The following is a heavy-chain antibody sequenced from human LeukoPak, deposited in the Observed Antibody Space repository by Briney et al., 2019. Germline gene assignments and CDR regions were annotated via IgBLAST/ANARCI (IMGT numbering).Heavy chain of an antibody. CDR2: IYYSGST. V-gene: IGHV4-39*01. Sequence: PSETLSLTCTVSGGSISSSSYYWGWIRQPPGKGLEWIGSIYYSGSTYYNPSLKSRVTISVDTSKNQFSLKLSSVTAADTAVYYCARPWGTDNWFDPWGQGTLVTVSS. J-gene: IGHJ5*02. D-gene: IGHD1-1*01. CDR3: ARPWGTDNWFDP. CDR1: GGSISSSSYY.